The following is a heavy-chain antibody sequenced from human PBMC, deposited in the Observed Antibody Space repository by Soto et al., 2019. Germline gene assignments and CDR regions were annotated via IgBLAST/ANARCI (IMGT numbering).Heavy chain of an antibody. J-gene: IGHJ5*02. CDR1: GGSISSGGYS. V-gene: IGHV4-30-2*01. D-gene: IGHD2-2*01. CDR3: ARVPDR. Sequence: SETLSLTCAVSGGSISSGGYSWSWIRQPPGKGLEWIGYMYHSGSTYYNPSLKSRVTISIDRSKNQFSLKLSSVTAADTAVYYCARVPDRWGQGTLVTVSS. CDR2: MYHSGST.